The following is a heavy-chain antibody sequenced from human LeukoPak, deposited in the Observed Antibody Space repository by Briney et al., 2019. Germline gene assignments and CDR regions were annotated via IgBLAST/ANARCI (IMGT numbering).Heavy chain of an antibody. D-gene: IGHD6-19*01. Sequence: SETLSLTCTVSGGSISSYYWSWIRQPPGKGLEWIGYIYYSGSTNYNPSLKSRVTISVDTSKNQFSLKLSSVTAADTAVYYCARAAHGYSNGWLAYWGQGTLVTVSS. J-gene: IGHJ4*02. CDR2: IYYSGST. CDR3: ARAAHGYSNGWLAY. V-gene: IGHV4-59*01. CDR1: GGSISSYY.